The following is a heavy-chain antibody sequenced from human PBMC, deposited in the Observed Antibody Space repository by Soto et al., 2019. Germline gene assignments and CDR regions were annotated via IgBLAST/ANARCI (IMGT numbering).Heavy chain of an antibody. CDR3: ARRVSDYDILTGPPPRGYYGMDV. D-gene: IGHD3-9*01. CDR1: GGSISSSNW. V-gene: IGHV4-4*02. Sequence: SETLSLTCAVSGGSISSSNWWSWVRQPPGKGLEWIGEIYHSGSTNYNPSLKSRVTISVDKSKNQFSLKLSSVTAADTAVYYCARRVSDYDILTGPPPRGYYGMDVWGQGTTVT. J-gene: IGHJ6*02. CDR2: IYHSGST.